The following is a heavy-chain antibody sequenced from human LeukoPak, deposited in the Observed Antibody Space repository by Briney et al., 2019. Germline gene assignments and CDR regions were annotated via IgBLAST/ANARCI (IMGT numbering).Heavy chain of an antibody. CDR2: ISGSSTYI. Sequence: GGSLRLSCAVSGFTVSDNYLSWVRQAPGKGLEWVSSISGSSTYIFYADSVKGRFTISRDNAKNSLYLQMNSLRVEDAAVYYCARVKGTERDYWGQGTLVTVSS. J-gene: IGHJ4*02. V-gene: IGHV3-21*01. D-gene: IGHD3/OR15-3a*01. CDR3: ARVKGTERDY. CDR1: GFTVSDNY.